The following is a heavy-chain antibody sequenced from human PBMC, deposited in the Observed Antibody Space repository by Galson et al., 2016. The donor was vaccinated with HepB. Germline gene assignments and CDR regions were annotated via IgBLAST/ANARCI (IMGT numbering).Heavy chain of an antibody. V-gene: IGHV4-31*03. Sequence: TLSLTCTVSGGSISSDVSYWTWIRQHPGKGLEWIGYIYHSGSTSYNPSLKSRVIVSVDTSKNQFSMKLSSVTAADTAVYYCARGGVVVRGFDIWGQGTMVTVSS. CDR2: IYHSGST. CDR3: ARGGVVVRGFDI. D-gene: IGHD2-21*01. J-gene: IGHJ3*02. CDR1: GGSISSDVSY.